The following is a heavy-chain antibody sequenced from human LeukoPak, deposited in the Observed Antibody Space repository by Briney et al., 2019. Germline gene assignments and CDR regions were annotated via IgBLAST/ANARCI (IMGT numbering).Heavy chain of an antibody. Sequence: GGSLRLSCAASGFTFSSYWMSWVRQAPGKGLEWVANIKQDGSEKYYVDSVKGRFTISRDNAKNSLYLQMNSLRAEDTAVYYCARDLDIVATIAFDYWGQGTLVTVSS. CDR1: GFTFSSYW. J-gene: IGHJ4*02. CDR3: ARDLDIVATIAFDY. CDR2: IKQDGSEK. D-gene: IGHD5-12*01. V-gene: IGHV3-7*01.